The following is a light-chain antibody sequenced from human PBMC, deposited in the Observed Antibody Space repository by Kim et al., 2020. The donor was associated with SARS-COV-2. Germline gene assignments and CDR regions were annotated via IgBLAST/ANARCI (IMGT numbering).Light chain of an antibody. CDR1: QSVNTW. Sequence: DIQMTQSPSTLSASVGDRVTINCRASQSVNTWLAWYQQKSGKAPKLLIYRASSLESGVPSRFSGSGSGTELTLTINSLQPDDFATYYCQQYYFYWTFGQRTKVDIK. CDR3: QQYYFYWT. V-gene: IGKV1-5*03. J-gene: IGKJ1*01. CDR2: RAS.